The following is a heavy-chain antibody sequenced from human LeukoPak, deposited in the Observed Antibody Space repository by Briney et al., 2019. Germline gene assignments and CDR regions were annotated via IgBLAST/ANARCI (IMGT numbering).Heavy chain of an antibody. CDR2: IYHSGST. J-gene: IGHJ3*02. CDR1: GGSISSTSYY. V-gene: IGHV4-39*01. CDR3: ARPFSSANLDAFDI. Sequence: PSETLSLTCTVSGGSISSTSYYWGWIRQPPGKGLEWIGSIYHSGSTYYNPSLKSRVTISVDTSKNQFSLKLSSVTAADTAVYYCARPFSSANLDAFDIWGRGTMVTVSS. D-gene: IGHD6-19*01.